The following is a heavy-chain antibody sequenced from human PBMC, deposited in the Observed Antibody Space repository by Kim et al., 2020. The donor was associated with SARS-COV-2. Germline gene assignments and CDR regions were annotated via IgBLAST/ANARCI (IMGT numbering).Heavy chain of an antibody. V-gene: IGHV1-69*13. Sequence: LVKVSCKASGGTFSSYAISWVRQAPGQGLEWMGGIIPIFGTANYAQKFQGRVTITADESTSTAYMELSSLRSEDTAVYYCARHIASYDSSGYYPHYYYYGMDVWGQGTTVTVSS. CDR3: ARHIASYDSSGYYPHYYYYGMDV. D-gene: IGHD3-22*01. CDR1: GGTFSSYA. CDR2: IIPIFGTA. J-gene: IGHJ6*02.